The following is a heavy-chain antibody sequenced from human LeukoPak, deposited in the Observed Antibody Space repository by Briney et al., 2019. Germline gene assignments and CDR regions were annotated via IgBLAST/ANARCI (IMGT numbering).Heavy chain of an antibody. CDR3: ARDRLGAAAGYFQH. CDR2: IYYSGST. J-gene: IGHJ1*01. CDR1: GGSISSYY. V-gene: IGHV4-59*01. D-gene: IGHD6-13*01. Sequence: SETLSPTCTVSGGSISSYYWSWIRQPPGKGLKWIGYIYYSGSTNYNPSLKSRVTISVDTSKNQFSLKLSSVTAADTAVYYCARDRLGAAAGYFQHWGQGTLVTVSS.